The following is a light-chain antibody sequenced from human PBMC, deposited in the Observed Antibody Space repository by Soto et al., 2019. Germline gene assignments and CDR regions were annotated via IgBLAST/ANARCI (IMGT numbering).Light chain of an antibody. CDR3: QQYCSSRSVT. V-gene: IGKV1-39*01. CDR1: QSVSSY. Sequence: EILMTQSPSSLSASPGDRATISCRASQSVSSYVDWYQHKPGQAPRLLIYGASTLHSGIPSRFSGSGSGTEFTLTISSLQSEDFAMYYCQQYCSSRSVTFGGGTKVDIK. J-gene: IGKJ4*02. CDR2: GAS.